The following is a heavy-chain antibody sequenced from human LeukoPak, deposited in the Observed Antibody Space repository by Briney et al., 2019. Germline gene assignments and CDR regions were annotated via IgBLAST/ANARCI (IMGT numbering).Heavy chain of an antibody. V-gene: IGHV4-59*12. J-gene: IGHJ4*02. CDR2: IYYSGHT. Sequence: SETLSLTCAVSGGSISNYYWSWIRQSPEKGLEWIGYIYYSGHTNYNPSLKSRDTMSVDTSKNQFSLKLTSVTAADTAVYYCARGGTRDNWVYYIDYWGQGTLVTVSS. CDR1: GGSISNYY. D-gene: IGHD1-1*01. CDR3: ARGGTRDNWVYYIDY.